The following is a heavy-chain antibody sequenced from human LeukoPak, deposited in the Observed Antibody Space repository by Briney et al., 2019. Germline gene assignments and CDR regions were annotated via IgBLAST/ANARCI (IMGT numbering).Heavy chain of an antibody. CDR2: IKQDGSEK. CDR1: GFTFSNYW. CDR3: ARDRQIAY. V-gene: IGHV3-7*01. Sequence: GGSLRLSCAASGFTFSNYWMHWVRQAPGQGLEWVANIKQDGSEKHYVDSVKGRFTISRDNAKNSLYLQMNSLRAEDTAVYYCARDRQIAYGGQGTLVTVSS. J-gene: IGHJ4*02.